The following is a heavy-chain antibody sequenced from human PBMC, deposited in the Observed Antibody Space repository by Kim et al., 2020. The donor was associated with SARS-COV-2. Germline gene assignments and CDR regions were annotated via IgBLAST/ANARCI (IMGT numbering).Heavy chain of an antibody. J-gene: IGHJ6*03. CDR3: AREGSSSSVYYYYYYMDV. V-gene: IGHV4-34*01. D-gene: IGHD6-6*01. CDR2: INHSGST. Sequence: SETLSLTCAVYGGSFSGYYWSWIRQPPGKGLEWIGEINHSGSTNYNPSLKSRVTISVDTSKNQFSLKLSSVTAADTAVYYCAREGSSSSVYYYYYYMDVWGKGTTVTVSS. CDR1: GGSFSGYY.